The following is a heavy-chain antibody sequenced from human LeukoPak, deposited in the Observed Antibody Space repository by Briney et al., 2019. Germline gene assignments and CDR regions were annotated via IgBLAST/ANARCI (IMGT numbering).Heavy chain of an antibody. CDR3: AKVAQNYYDSSGFDY. V-gene: IGHV3-23*01. CDR1: GFTFSSYA. D-gene: IGHD3-22*01. Sequence: PGGSLRLSCAASGFTFSSYAMSWVRQAPGKGLEWVSAISGSGGSTYYADSVKVRFTISRDNSKNTLYLQMNSLRAEYTAVYYCAKVAQNYYDSSGFDYWGQGTLVTVSS. CDR2: ISGSGGST. J-gene: IGHJ4*02.